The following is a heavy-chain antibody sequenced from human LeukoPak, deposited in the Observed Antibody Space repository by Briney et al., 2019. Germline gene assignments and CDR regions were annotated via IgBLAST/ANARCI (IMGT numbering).Heavy chain of an antibody. D-gene: IGHD2-15*01. V-gene: IGHV1-46*01. CDR3: ARVDIRSDCHFYYVMDV. Sequence: ASVKVSCKASGYTFTNYYLHWVRQVPGQGLEWMGVLNPSVGSTSYAQKFQGRVTMTRDTSTSTVYMELRSLRSEDTAVYYCARVDIRSDCHFYYVMDVGGQGTRVTVSS. CDR2: LNPSVGST. J-gene: IGHJ6*02. CDR1: GYTFTNYY.